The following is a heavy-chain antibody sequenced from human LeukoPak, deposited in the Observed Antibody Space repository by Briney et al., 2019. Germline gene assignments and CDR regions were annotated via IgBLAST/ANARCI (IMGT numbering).Heavy chain of an antibody. D-gene: IGHD5-18*01. CDR3: ARRLSGITGYTYGRGIDY. Sequence: PGGSLRLSCGASGFTFSSHWMSWVRQAPGKGLEWVANKKKDGSEKYYVDSVKGRFTISRDNAKKSLYLQMNSLRAEDTAVYYCARRLSGITGYTYGRGIDYWGQGTLLTVSS. J-gene: IGHJ4*02. V-gene: IGHV3-7*01. CDR1: GFTFSSHW. CDR2: KKKDGSEK.